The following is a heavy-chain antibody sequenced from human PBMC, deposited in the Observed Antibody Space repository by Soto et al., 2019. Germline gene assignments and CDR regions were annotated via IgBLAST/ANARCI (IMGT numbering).Heavy chain of an antibody. D-gene: IGHD2-2*02. CDR2: IYYSGST. Sequence: SETLSLTCTASGGSVSSGSYYWSWIRQPPGKGLEWNGYIYYSGSTNYNPSLKSRVTISVDTSKNQFSLKLSSVTAADTAVYYCASVTRTCISTSCYRYYYGMDVWGQGTTVTVSS. CDR1: GGSVSSGSYY. V-gene: IGHV4-61*01. CDR3: ASVTRTCISTSCYRYYYGMDV. J-gene: IGHJ6*02.